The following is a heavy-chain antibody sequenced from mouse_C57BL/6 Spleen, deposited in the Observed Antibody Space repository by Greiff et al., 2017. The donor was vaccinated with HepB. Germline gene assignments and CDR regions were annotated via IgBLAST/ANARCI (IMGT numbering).Heavy chain of an antibody. CDR1: GYTFTEYT. J-gene: IGHJ4*01. Sequence: VQLQQSGAELVKPGASVKLSCKASGYTFTEYTIHWVKQRSGQGLEWVGWFYPGSGSIKYNEKFKDKATLTADKSSSTVYMELSRLTSEASAVYFCARHEKTTVVATDYAMDYWGQGTSVTVSS. D-gene: IGHD1-1*01. CDR3: ARHEKTTVVATDYAMDY. CDR2: FYPGSGSI. V-gene: IGHV1-62-2*01.